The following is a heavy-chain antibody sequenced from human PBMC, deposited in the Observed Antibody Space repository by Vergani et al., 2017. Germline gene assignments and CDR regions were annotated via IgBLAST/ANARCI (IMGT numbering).Heavy chain of an antibody. CDR3: ARDSAHYYDSSGYHDY. V-gene: IGHV3-48*02. J-gene: IGHJ4*02. D-gene: IGHD3-22*01. CDR2: ISSSSSTI. CDR1: GFTFSSYS. Sequence: EVQLVESGGGLVQPGGSLRLSCAASGFTFSSYSMNWVRQAPGKGLEWVSYISSSSSTIYYADSVKGRFTISRDNAKNSLYLQMNSLRDEDTAVYYCARDSAHYYDSSGYHDYWGQGTLVTVSS.